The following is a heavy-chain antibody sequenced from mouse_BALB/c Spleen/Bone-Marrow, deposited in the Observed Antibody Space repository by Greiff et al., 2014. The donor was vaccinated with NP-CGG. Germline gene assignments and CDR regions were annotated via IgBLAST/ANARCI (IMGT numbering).Heavy chain of an antibody. D-gene: IGHD1-1*01. CDR2: IDPADDTT. J-gene: IGHJ2*01. Sequence: VQLQQSGAELVKPGASVKSSCTTSGFNIKDTYIHWVKRRPEQGLDWIGRIDPADDTTIYDPKFQDKATITTDTSSSMAYLQLGSLTSEDAAVYFCSRGTRYYFDYWGQGTTLTVSS. V-gene: IGHV14-3*02. CDR1: GFNIKDTY. CDR3: SRGTRYYFDY.